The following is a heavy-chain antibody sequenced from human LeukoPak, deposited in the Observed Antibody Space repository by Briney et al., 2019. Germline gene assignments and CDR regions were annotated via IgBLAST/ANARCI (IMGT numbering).Heavy chain of an antibody. CDR2: IYSGGST. D-gene: IGHD5-18*01. V-gene: IGHV3-66*01. J-gene: IGHJ6*01. Sequence: GGSLRLSCAASGFTVSSNYMSWVRQAPGKGLEWVSVIYSGGSTYYADSVKGRFTISRDNSKNTLYLQMNSLRAEDTAVYYCARKYSAYYYGMDVWGKGPRSPSPQ. CDR3: ARKYSAYYYGMDV. CDR1: GFTVSSNY.